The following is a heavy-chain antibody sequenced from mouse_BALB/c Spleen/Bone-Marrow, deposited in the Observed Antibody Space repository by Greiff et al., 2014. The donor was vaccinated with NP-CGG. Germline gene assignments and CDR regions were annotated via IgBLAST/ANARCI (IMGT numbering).Heavy chain of an antibody. CDR3: ARPYYYGSYYAMDY. D-gene: IGHD1-1*01. J-gene: IGHJ4*01. CDR1: GFSLSSYG. CDR2: IWAGGST. Sequence: VQLQESGPGLVAPSQSLSITCTVSGFSLSSYGVHWVRQPSVKGLEWLGVIWAGGSTNYNSALMSRLSISKDNSKSQVFLKMNSLQTDDTARYYCARPYYYGSYYAMDYWGQGTSVTVSS. V-gene: IGHV2-9*02.